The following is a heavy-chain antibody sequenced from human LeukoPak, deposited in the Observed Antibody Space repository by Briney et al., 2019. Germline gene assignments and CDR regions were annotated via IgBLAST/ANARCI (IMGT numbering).Heavy chain of an antibody. CDR1: GFTFSSYE. CDR3: ARAPGAMIVVASPGDLDY. V-gene: IGHV3-48*03. J-gene: IGHJ4*02. CDR2: ISSSGSTI. D-gene: IGHD3-22*01. Sequence: TGGSLRLSCAASGFTFSSYEMNWVRQAPGKGLEWVSYISSSGSTIYYADSVKGRFTISRDNAKNSLYLQMNSLRAEDTAVYYCARAPGAMIVVASPGDLDYWGQGTLVTVSS.